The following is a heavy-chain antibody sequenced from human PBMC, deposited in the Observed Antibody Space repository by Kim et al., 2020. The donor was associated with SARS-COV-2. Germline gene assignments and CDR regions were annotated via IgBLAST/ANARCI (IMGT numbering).Heavy chain of an antibody. CDR1: GYSFTTYW. D-gene: IGHD1-1*01. CDR3: ATPXPPYRTGTPGDDVFGI. V-gene: IGHV5-51*03. J-gene: IGHJ3*02. CDR2: IYPGDSDT. Sequence: GESLKISCKGSGYSFTTYWIGWVRQTPGKGLEWMGIIYPGDSDTRYSPSFQGQVTXSVRKSINAAYLQWSSLKASDTAMYYCATPXPPYRTGTPGDDVFGIWGXXXMVTVS.